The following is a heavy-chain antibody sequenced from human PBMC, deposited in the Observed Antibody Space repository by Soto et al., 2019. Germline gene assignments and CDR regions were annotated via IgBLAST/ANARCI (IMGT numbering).Heavy chain of an antibody. V-gene: IGHV1-69*01. CDR2: IIPIFGTA. Sequence: QVQLVQSGAEVKKPGSSVKVSCKASGGTFSSYAISWVRQAPGQGLEWMGGIIPIFGTANYAQKFQGRVTITADESTSTAYMELSSLRSEDTAVYYCASGPSPGITIVGVVTHGYYGMDVWGQGTTVAVSS. CDR1: GGTFSSYA. J-gene: IGHJ6*02. CDR3: ASGPSPGITIVGVVTHGYYGMDV. D-gene: IGHD3-3*01.